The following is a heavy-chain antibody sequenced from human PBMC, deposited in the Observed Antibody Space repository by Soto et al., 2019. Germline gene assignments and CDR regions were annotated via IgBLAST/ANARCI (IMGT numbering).Heavy chain of an antibody. J-gene: IGHJ4*02. V-gene: IGHV4-59*01. D-gene: IGHD4-17*01. Sequence: SETLSLTCTVSGGSISSYYWSWIRQPPGKGLEWIGHIYYSGSTNYNPSLKSRVTISVDTSKNQFSLKLSSVTAADTAVYYCARAATTALFDYWGQGTLVTVSS. CDR3: ARAATTALFDY. CDR2: IYYSGST. CDR1: GGSISSYY.